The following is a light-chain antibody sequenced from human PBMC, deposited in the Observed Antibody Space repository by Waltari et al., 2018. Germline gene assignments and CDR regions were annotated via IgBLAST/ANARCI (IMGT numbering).Light chain of an antibody. CDR2: DAS. J-gene: IGKJ5*01. CDR1: QSIATN. Sequence: EVVITQSPDTLSISPVGRATLSCRATQSIATNLAWYQQRRGQAPRLLIFDASTRATSISGRFSGSGSGTEFTLTISSLQSDDSAVYYCQQYNRWPPITFGQGTRLEIK. CDR3: QQYNRWPPIT. V-gene: IGKV3-15*01.